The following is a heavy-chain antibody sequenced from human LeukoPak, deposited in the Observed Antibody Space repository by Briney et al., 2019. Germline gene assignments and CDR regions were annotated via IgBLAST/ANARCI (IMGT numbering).Heavy chain of an antibody. V-gene: IGHV1-69*13. J-gene: IGHJ4*02. CDR1: GGTFSSCA. CDR3: ARDLLDYGDYGPFDY. CDR2: IIPIFGTA. Sequence: ASVKVSCKASGGTFSSCAISWVRQAPGQGLEWMGGIIPIFGTANYAQKFQGRVTITADESTSTAYMELSSLRSEDTAVYYCARDLLDYGDYGPFDYWGQGTLVTVSS. D-gene: IGHD4-17*01.